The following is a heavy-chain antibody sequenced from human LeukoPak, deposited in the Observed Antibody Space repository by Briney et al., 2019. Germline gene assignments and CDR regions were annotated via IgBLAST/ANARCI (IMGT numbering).Heavy chain of an antibody. V-gene: IGHV5-51*01. D-gene: IGHD6-19*01. CDR1: GYNFTTYW. J-gene: IGHJ4*02. CDR2: IYPDDSDT. CDR3: ARRPAGAAGLFFGY. Sequence: GESLKISCKVSGYNFTTYWIAWVRRMPGKGLECMGIIYPDDSDTRYSPSFQGQVSISADKSINTAYLQWSSLKAPDTAMYYCARRPAGAAGLFFGYWGQGALVTVSS.